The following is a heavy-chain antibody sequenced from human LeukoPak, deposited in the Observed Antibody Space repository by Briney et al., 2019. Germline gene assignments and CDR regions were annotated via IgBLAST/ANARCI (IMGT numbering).Heavy chain of an antibody. CDR2: MNPNSGNI. J-gene: IGHJ4*02. Sequence: ASVKVSCKASGYTFTSYDIDWVRQATGQGLEWMGWMNPNSGNIGYAQKFQGRVTMTRNTSISTAYMELSSLRSEDTAVYYCARDRNWNEYYFDYWGQGTLVTVSS. V-gene: IGHV1-8*01. D-gene: IGHD1-20*01. CDR3: ARDRNWNEYYFDY. CDR1: GYTFTSYD.